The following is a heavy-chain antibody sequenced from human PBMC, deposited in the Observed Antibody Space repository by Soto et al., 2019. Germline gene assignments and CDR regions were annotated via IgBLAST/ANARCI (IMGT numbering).Heavy chain of an antibody. J-gene: IGHJ4*02. V-gene: IGHV3-21*01. D-gene: IGHD2-2*01. CDR3: VRDLNHQMATKYYFDY. CDR1: GFTFSSYS. CDR2: ISSSSSYI. Sequence: GSVRLSCAASGFTFSSYSMNWVRQAPGKGLEWVSSISSSSSYIYYADSVKGRFTISRDNAKNSLYLQMNSLRGEDTAVYYCVRDLNHQMATKYYFDYWGQGAPVTVSS.